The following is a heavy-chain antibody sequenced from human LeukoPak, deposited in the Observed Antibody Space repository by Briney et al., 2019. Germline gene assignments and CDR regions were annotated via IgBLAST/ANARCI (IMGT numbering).Heavy chain of an antibody. CDR2: INPNSGAT. V-gene: IGHV1-2*02. J-gene: IGHJ5*02. CDR1: GYTFTGYY. Sequence: AASVKVSRKASGYTFTGYYIHWVRQAPGQGLEWMAWINPNSGATNYAQKFQGRVTMTRDTSISTAYMELSRLTSDDTAVYFCARGRFGEWDNWFDPWGQGTLVTVSS. CDR3: ARGRFGEWDNWFDP. D-gene: IGHD3-10*01.